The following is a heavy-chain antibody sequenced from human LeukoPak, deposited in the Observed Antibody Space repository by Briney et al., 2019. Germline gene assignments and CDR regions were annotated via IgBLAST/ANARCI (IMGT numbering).Heavy chain of an antibody. V-gene: IGHV4-59*01. J-gene: IGHJ4*02. CDR3: AREDRRTVDY. D-gene: IGHD3-16*02. CDR1: GGSISSYY. Sequence: PSETLSLTCTVSGGSISSYYWSWIRQPPGKGLEWIGYIYYSGSTNYNPSLKSRVTISVDTSKNQFSLKLSSVTAADTAVYYCAREDRRTVDYWGQGTLVTVSS. CDR2: IYYSGST.